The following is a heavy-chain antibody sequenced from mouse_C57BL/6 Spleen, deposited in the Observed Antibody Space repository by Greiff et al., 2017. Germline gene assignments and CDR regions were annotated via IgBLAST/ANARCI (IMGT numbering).Heavy chain of an antibody. CDR3: ARGDGFAY. CDR2: IYPGDGDT. CDR1: GYAFSSSW. J-gene: IGHJ3*01. V-gene: IGHV1-82*01. Sequence: VQLQQSGPELVKPGASVKISCKASGYAFSSSWMNWVKQRPGKGLEWIGRIYPGDGDTNYNGKFKGKATLTADKSSSTAYMQLSSLTSEDSAVYFGARGDGFAYWGQGTLVTVSA.